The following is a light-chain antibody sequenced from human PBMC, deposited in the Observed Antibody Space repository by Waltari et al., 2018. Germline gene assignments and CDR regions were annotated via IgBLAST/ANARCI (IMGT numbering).Light chain of an antibody. Sequence: DIQLTQSPSTLSASVGDRVTITCRASQSISSWLTWYQQKPGKAPKLLIYKASSLESGVPSRFSGSGSGTEFTLTISSLQPDDFATYHCQQYNSVPLTFGGGTEVEIK. J-gene: IGKJ4*01. CDR3: QQYNSVPLT. CDR1: QSISSW. V-gene: IGKV1-5*03. CDR2: KAS.